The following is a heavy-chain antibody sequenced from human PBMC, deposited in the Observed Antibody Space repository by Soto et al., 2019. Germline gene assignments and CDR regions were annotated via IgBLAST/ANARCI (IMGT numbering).Heavy chain of an antibody. J-gene: IGHJ4*02. D-gene: IGHD2-15*01. V-gene: IGHV1-69*12. Sequence: QVQLVQSGAEVKKPGSSVKVSCKASGGSFSSYAISWVRQAPGQGLVGMGGIIPIFGTANYAQKFQGRVTITADESTSTAYMELSSLRSEDTAVYYCARQSYCSGGSCYQDYWGQGTLVTVSS. CDR3: ARQSYCSGGSCYQDY. CDR2: IIPIFGTA. CDR1: GGSFSSYA.